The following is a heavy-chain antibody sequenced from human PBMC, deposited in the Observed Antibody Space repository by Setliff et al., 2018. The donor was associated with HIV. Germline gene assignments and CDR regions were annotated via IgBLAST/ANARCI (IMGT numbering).Heavy chain of an antibody. CDR2: INHSGDT. V-gene: IGHV4-34*01. CDR3: ARFYGDYETDNWFDP. CDR1: GGSFSDYH. D-gene: IGHD4-17*01. J-gene: IGHJ5*02. Sequence: SETLSLTCAVYGGSFSDYHWSWIRQPPGKGLQWIGEINHSGDTKYHTSLKSRVAISADTSKNQFSLKLNSVTAADTAVYYCARFYGDYETDNWFDPWGHGVLVTVSS.